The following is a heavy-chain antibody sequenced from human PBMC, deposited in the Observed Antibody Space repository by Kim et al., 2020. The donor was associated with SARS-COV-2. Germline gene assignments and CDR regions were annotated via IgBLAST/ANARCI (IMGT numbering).Heavy chain of an antibody. J-gene: IGHJ4*02. V-gene: IGHV1-46*01. Sequence: AQKFQGRVTMTRDTSTSTVYMELSSLRSEDTAVYYCARDPDPATTSNFDYWGQGTLVTVSS. CDR3: ARDPDPATTSNFDY. D-gene: IGHD5-18*01.